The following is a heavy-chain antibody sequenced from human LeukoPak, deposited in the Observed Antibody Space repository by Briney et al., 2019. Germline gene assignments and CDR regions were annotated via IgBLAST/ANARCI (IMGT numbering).Heavy chain of an antibody. CDR2: INPNSGGT. D-gene: IGHD3-10*01. Sequence: ASVKVSCKASGYTFTGYYMHWVRQAPGQGLEWMGWINPNSGGTNYAQKFQGRVTMTRDTSISTAYMELSGLRSDDTAVYYCARAGPMVRGDPFDYWGQGTLATVSS. V-gene: IGHV1-2*02. CDR1: GYTFTGYY. J-gene: IGHJ4*02. CDR3: ARAGPMVRGDPFDY.